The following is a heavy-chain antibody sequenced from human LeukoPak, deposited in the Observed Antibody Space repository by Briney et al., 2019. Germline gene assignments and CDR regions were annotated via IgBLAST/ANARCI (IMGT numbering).Heavy chain of an antibody. Sequence: ASVKVSCTASGYTFTSYYMHWVRQAPGQGLEWMGIINPSGGSTSYAQKFQGRVTMTRNTSISTAYMELSSLRSEDTAVYYCARGAHSSSQPAFQPREDFDYWGQGTLVTVSA. CDR1: GYTFTSYY. D-gene: IGHD6-6*01. CDR3: ARGAHSSSQPAFQPREDFDY. J-gene: IGHJ4*02. V-gene: IGHV1-46*01. CDR2: INPSGGST.